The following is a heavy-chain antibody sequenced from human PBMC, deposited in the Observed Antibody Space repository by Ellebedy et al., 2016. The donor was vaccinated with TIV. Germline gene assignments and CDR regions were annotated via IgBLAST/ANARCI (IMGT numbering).Heavy chain of an antibody. Sequence: ASVKVSCKASGYTFTSYYMHWVRQAPGKGLEWMGIINPSGGSTNYAQKLRGRVTMTRDTSTSTVYMELSRLRSEDTAVYYCERERPAYGSGSYYNRYFQHWGQGTLVTVSS. CDR2: INPSGGST. V-gene: IGHV1-46*01. CDR1: GYTFTSYY. D-gene: IGHD3-10*01. CDR3: ERERPAYGSGSYYNRYFQH. J-gene: IGHJ1*01.